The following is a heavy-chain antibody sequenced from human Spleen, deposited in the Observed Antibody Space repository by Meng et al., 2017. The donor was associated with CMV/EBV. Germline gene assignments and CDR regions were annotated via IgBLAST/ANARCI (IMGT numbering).Heavy chain of an antibody. CDR2: IWYDGSNK. CDR3: AKERKHSSSWYGYYYYGMGV. Sequence: GESLKISCAASGFTVSSNYMSWVRQAPGKGLEWVAVIWYDGSNKYYADSVKGRFTISRDNSKNTLYLQMNSLRAEDTAVYYCAKERKHSSSWYGYYYYGMGVWGQGTTVTVSS. J-gene: IGHJ6*02. D-gene: IGHD6-13*01. CDR1: GFTVSSNY. V-gene: IGHV3-33*06.